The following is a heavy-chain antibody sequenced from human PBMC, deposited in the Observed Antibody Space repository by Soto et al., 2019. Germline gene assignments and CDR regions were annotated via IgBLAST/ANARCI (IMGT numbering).Heavy chain of an antibody. CDR1: GGSFSTGGPY. J-gene: IGHJ4*02. V-gene: IGHV4-31*03. CDR2: IRDGETT. Sequence: SETLSLTCTVTGGSFSTGGPYWSWLRQHTVKDLEWIGSIRDGETTYYNPSLKSRVNMSMDTSKRQLSLDMRSLTVADTAIYFCARGRDYSKTAYWGQGTLVTVSS. CDR3: ARGRDYSKTAY. D-gene: IGHD4-4*01.